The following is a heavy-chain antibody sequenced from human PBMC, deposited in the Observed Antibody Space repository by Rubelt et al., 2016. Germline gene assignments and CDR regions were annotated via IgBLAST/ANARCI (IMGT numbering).Heavy chain of an antibody. CDR2: INHSGST. D-gene: IGHD3-3*01. J-gene: IGHJ6*02. Sequence: GQLQQWGAGLLKPSETLSLTCAVYGGSFSGYYWSWIRQPPGKGLEWIGEINHSGSTNYNPSLKSRVTMSVDTSKSQFSLKLSSVTAAATAVYYCARIRAFGVVIRPTYGMDVWGQGTTVTVSS. CDR1: GGSFSGYY. CDR3: ARIRAFGVVIRPTYGMDV. V-gene: IGHV4-34*02.